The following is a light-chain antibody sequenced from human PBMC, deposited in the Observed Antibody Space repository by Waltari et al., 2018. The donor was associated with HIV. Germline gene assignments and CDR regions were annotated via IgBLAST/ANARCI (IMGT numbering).Light chain of an antibody. J-gene: IGLJ1*01. Sequence: QSALTQPASVSGSPGQSITISCTGTSRDVGSYNLVSWYQQHPVKAPKLMIYEGSKRPSGVSNRFSGSKSGNTASLTISGLQAEDEADYYCCSYAGSSTYVFGTGTKVTVL. V-gene: IGLV2-23*01. CDR2: EGS. CDR3: CSYAGSSTYV. CDR1: SRDVGSYNL.